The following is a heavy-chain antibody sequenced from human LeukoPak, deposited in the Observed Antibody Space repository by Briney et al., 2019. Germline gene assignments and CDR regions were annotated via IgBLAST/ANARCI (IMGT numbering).Heavy chain of an antibody. Sequence: PGWSLRLSCAASGFTFSSHSMAWVRQAPGKGLEWVSSISSSGVHAYYADSVKGRFTISRDNSKNTLSLQMNSLRSEDTAIYYCARGNPGIVGSGDPFDIWGQGTMVTVSS. V-gene: IGHV3-23*01. CDR2: ISSSGVHA. J-gene: IGHJ3*02. CDR1: GFTFSSHS. CDR3: ARGNPGIVGSGDPFDI. D-gene: IGHD1-26*01.